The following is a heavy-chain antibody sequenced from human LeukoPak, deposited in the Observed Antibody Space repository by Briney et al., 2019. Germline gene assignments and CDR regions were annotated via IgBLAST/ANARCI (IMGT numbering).Heavy chain of an antibody. J-gene: IGHJ4*02. CDR1: GFSLSTSGVG. CDR3: AHRPEWQLVFDY. CDR2: IYWNDDK. D-gene: IGHD6-6*01. V-gene: IGHV2-5*01. Sequence: SGPTLVYPTQTLTLTCTFSGFSLSTSGVGVGWIRQPPGKALEWLALIYWNDDKRYSPSLKSRLTITKDTSKNQVVLTMTNMDPVDTATYYCAHRPEWQLVFDYWGQGTLVTVSS.